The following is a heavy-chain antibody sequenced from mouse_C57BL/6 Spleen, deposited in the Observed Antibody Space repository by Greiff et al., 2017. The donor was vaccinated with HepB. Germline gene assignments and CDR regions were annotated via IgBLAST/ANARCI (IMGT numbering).Heavy chain of an antibody. V-gene: IGHV1-74*01. J-gene: IGHJ4*01. CDR2: IHPSDSDT. Sequence: VQLQQPGAELVKPGASVKVSCKASGYTFTSYWMHWVKQRPGQGLEWIGRIHPSDSDTNYNQKFKGKATLTVDKSSSTAYMQLSSLTSEDSAVYYCAIGGDYYGSSYDYYAMDYWGQGTSVTVSS. CDR1: GYTFTSYW. CDR3: AIGGDYYGSSYDYYAMDY. D-gene: IGHD1-1*01.